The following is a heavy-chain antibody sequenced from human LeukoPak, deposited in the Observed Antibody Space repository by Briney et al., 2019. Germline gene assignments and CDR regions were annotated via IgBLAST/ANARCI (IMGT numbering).Heavy chain of an antibody. CDR2: ISFDGNDN. CDR1: GFTFSKYG. J-gene: IGHJ3*01. V-gene: IGHV3-30*18. Sequence: GGSLRLSCAASGFTFSKYGMNWVRQAPGKGLEWVAVISFDGNDNYYADSVKGRFTISRDNSKSDLFLQMNSLRTEDTALYYCAKARLPTNNWYSDSFDSWGQGTLVTVS. CDR3: AKARLPTNNWYSDSFDS. D-gene: IGHD1-7*01.